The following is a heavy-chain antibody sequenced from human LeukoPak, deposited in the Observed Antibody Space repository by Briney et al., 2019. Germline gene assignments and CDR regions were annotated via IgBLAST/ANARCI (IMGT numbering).Heavy chain of an antibody. Sequence: PSQTLSLTCTVSGASISSGDYYWSWIRQPPGKGLEWIEYIYYSGSPYYNPSLKSRITISVDTSKNQFSLKMSSVTAADTAVYYCARDHDREGFSFGFWGQGTLVTVSS. CDR1: GASISSGDYY. J-gene: IGHJ4*02. D-gene: IGHD2/OR15-2a*01. V-gene: IGHV4-30-4*01. CDR3: ARDHDREGFSFGF. CDR2: IYYSGSP.